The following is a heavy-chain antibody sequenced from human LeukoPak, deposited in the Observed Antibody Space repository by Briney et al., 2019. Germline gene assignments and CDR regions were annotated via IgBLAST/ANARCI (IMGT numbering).Heavy chain of an antibody. V-gene: IGHV1-2*02. CDR2: INPNSGDT. CDR1: GYTFTDNY. Sequence: ASVKVSCKSSGYTFTDNYLHWVRQAPGQGLEWMGWINPNSGDTYYAQSFQGRVTMARDTSISTAYMELSRLGSDDTAVYYCARGRDTDYLLTDFWGQGTLVTASS. J-gene: IGHJ4*02. CDR3: ARGRDTDYLLTDF. D-gene: IGHD2/OR15-2a*01.